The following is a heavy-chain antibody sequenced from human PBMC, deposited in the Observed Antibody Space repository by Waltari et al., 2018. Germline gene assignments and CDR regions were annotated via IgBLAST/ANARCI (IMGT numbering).Heavy chain of an antibody. V-gene: IGHV1-69*05. Sequence: QVQLVQSGAEVKKPGSSVKVSCKASGGTFSSYAISWVRQATGQGLKWMGGSSPIFGTANYAQKFQGRVTITTDESTSTAYMELSSLRSEDTAVYYCATESTYYYDSSGYSIAVDIWGQGTMVTVSS. J-gene: IGHJ3*02. D-gene: IGHD3-22*01. CDR2: SSPIFGTA. CDR3: ATESTYYYDSSGYSIAVDI. CDR1: GGTFSSYA.